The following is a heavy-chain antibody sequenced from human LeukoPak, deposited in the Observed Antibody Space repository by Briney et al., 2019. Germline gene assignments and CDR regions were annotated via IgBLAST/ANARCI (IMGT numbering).Heavy chain of an antibody. J-gene: IGHJ3*02. Sequence: GASVKVSCKASGFTFTSSAMQWVRQARGQRLEWIGWIVVGSGNTNYAQKFQERVTITRDMSTSTAYMELSSLRSEDTAVYYCAADGDSGSYYAGAFDIGGKGTRVPVFS. CDR3: AADGDSGSYYAGAFDI. V-gene: IGHV1-58*02. CDR1: GFTFTSSA. CDR2: IVVGSGNT. D-gene: IGHD1-26*01.